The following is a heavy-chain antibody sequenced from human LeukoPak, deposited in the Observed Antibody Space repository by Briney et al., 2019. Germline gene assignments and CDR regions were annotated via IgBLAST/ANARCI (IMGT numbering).Heavy chain of an antibody. D-gene: IGHD5-24*01. CDR2: ISYSGST. CDR1: VASLSSYY. CDR3: VRGAGWLPDY. J-gene: IGHJ4*02. Sequence: SETLSLPRTVSVASLSSYYCSWIRQSSGKGREGIGLISYSGSTKYNSSLERRGTIAADTSKRQCSLKSDSVTAADTAVYYCVRGAGWLPDYWGQGTRVTVS. V-gene: IGHV4-59*01.